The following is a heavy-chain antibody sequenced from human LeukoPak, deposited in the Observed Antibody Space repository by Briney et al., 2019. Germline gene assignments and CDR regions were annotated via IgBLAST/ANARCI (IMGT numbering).Heavy chain of an antibody. CDR2: INPNSGGT. V-gene: IGHV1-2*02. CDR1: GYTFTGYY. J-gene: IGHJ4*02. D-gene: IGHD5-24*01. CDR3: ARDGRDGYNLVHY. Sequence: ASVKVSCKASGYTFTGYYMHWVRQAPGQGLEWMGWINPNSGGTNYAQKFQGRVTMTRDMSISAVYMELNRLRSDDTAVYYCARDGRDGYNLVHYWGQGTLVTVSS.